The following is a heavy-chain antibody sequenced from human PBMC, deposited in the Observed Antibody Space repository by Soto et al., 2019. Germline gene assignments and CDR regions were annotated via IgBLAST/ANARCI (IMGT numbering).Heavy chain of an antibody. CDR3: ARLGGSGSYTVDY. J-gene: IGHJ4*02. CDR1: GFNYRSYG. Sequence: ESGGGVVQPGRSLRLSCAASGFNYRSYGMHWVRQAPGKGLEWVALIWYDGSNKYYADSVKGRFTVSRDNSKNILYLQMNSLRAEDTALYYCARLGGSGSYTVDYWGQGTQVTVSS. CDR2: IWYDGSNK. D-gene: IGHD3-10*01. V-gene: IGHV3-33*01.